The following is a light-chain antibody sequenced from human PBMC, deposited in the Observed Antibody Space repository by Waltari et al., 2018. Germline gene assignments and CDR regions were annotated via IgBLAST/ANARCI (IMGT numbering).Light chain of an antibody. Sequence: DIVMTQTPLSLSVTPGQPASISCKSSQSLLHSDGKTYLFWYLQKPGQSPQLLFYVVSSPFFGVPDRFSGSGSGTDFTLKISRVEAEDVGVYYCMQGIHLPPYTFGQGTKLEIK. J-gene: IGKJ2*01. V-gene: IGKV2-29*02. CDR2: VVS. CDR1: QSLLHSDGKTY. CDR3: MQGIHLPPYT.